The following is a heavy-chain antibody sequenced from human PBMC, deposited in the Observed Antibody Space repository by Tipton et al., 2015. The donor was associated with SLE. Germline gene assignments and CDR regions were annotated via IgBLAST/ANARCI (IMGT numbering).Heavy chain of an antibody. J-gene: IGHJ4*02. D-gene: IGHD3-22*01. V-gene: IGHV4-59*12. CDR2: IYYSGST. CDR1: GGSISSYY. CDR3: ARAGDLTYYYDSSGYYPGVFDY. Sequence: TLSLTCTVSGGSISSYYWSWIRQPPGKGLEWIGYIYYSGSTNYNPSLKSRVTISVDTSKNQFSLKLSSVTAADTAVYYCARAGDLTYYYDSSGYYPGVFDYWGQGTLVTVSS.